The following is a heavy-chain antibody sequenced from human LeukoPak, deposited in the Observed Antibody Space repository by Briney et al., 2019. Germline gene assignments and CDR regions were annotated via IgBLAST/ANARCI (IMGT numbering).Heavy chain of an antibody. CDR3: ARDQVAVAGLAFDI. CDR1: GFTFSSYS. CDR2: ISSSSSYI. J-gene: IGHJ3*02. V-gene: IGHV3-21*01. D-gene: IGHD6-19*01. Sequence: GGSLRLSCAASGFTFSSYSMNWVRQAPGKGLEWGSSISSSSSYIYYADSVKGRFTISRDNAKNSLYLQMNSLRAEDTAVYYCARDQVAVAGLAFDIWGQGTMVTVSS.